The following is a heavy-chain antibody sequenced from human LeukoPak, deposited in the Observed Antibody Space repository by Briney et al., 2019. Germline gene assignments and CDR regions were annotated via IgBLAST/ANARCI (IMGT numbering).Heavy chain of an antibody. D-gene: IGHD2-2*01. CDR1: GGSTSSNSYY. CDR2: INYSGNT. J-gene: IGHJ5*02. CDR3: ARVSPSYSSSPAWFDP. Sequence: SETLSLTCTVSGGSTSSNSYYWGCIRQPPGKGLECIGSINYSGNTYYNASVKGRVTMSVDTSKNQFSLKLSSVTAADTAVYYCARVSPSYSSSPAWFDPWGQGTLVTVSS. V-gene: IGHV4-39*07.